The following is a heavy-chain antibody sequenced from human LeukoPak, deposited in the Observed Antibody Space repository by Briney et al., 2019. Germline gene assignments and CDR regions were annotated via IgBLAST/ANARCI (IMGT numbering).Heavy chain of an antibody. CDR2: IRYDGSNK. Sequence: GGSLRLSCAASGFTFSSYGMHWVRQAPGKGLEWVAFIRYDGSNKYYADSVRGRFTISRDNSKNTLYLQMNSLRAEDTAVYYCARCHGSGSYSDRNFDYRGQGTLVTVSS. V-gene: IGHV3-30*02. J-gene: IGHJ4*02. CDR1: GFTFSSYG. D-gene: IGHD3-10*01. CDR3: ARCHGSGSYSDRNFDY.